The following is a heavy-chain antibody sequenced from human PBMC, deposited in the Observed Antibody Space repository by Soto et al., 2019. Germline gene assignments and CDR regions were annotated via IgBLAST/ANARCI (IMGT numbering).Heavy chain of an antibody. J-gene: IGHJ6*02. CDR1: GDSISSSGFY. D-gene: IGHD3-10*01. CDR3: ARDHRSLGDYYGIDV. V-gene: IGHV4-31*03. CDR2: VHYTGST. Sequence: QVQLQETGPGLVKPSQTLSLTCSVSGDSISSSGFYWSWIRQQPGKALEWVGYVHYTGSTSYNPSLKSRLAISLDASKNQFSLSLSSVTSADTAVYYCARDHRSLGDYYGIDVWGQGITVTASS.